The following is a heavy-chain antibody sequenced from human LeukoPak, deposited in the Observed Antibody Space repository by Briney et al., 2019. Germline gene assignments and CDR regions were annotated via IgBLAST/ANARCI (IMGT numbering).Heavy chain of an antibody. CDR2: ISSSSSYI. CDR1: GFTFSSYS. Sequence: PGGSRRLSCAASGFTFSSYSMNWVRRAPGKGLEWVSSISSSSSYIYYADSVKGRFTISRDNAKNSLYLQMNSLRAEDTAVYYCARGGYCSSTSCAPGDYWGQGTLVTVSS. CDR3: ARGGYCSSTSCAPGDY. V-gene: IGHV3-21*01. J-gene: IGHJ4*02. D-gene: IGHD2-2*01.